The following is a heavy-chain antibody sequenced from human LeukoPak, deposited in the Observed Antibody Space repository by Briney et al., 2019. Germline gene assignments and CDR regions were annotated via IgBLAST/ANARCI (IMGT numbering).Heavy chain of an antibody. CDR1: GFTFSSYS. D-gene: IGHD1-26*01. Sequence: GGSLRLSCAASGFTFSSYSMNWVRQAPGKGLEWVSSISSSSSYIYYADSVKGRFTISRDNAKNSLYLQMNSLRAEDTAVYYCARESLGWELLGGLDYWGQGTLVTVSS. J-gene: IGHJ4*02. V-gene: IGHV3-21*01. CDR3: ARESLGWELLGGLDY. CDR2: ISSSSSYI.